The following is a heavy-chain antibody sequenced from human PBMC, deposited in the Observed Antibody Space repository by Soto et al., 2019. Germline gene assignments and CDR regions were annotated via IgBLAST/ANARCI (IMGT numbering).Heavy chain of an antibody. Sequence: SETLSLTCTVSGVSIISSSYYWVLIRQPPGKGLEWIGSIYYSGSTYYNPSLKSRVTISVDTSKNQFSLKLSSVTAADTAVYYCAINVVFGGGQYSAGMDGWGKGTKVTV. J-gene: IGHJ6*04. D-gene: IGHD3-10*02. CDR2: IYYSGST. CDR1: GVSIISSSYY. V-gene: IGHV4-39*07. CDR3: AINVVFGGGQYSAGMDG.